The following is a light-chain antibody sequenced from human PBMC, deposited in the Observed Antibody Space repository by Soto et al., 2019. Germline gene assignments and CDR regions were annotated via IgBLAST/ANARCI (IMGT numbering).Light chain of an antibody. J-gene: IGKJ2*01. CDR3: QQQGT. CDR2: AAS. V-gene: IGKV3-20*01. Sequence: EIVLTQSPGTLSLSPGERATLSCRASRSLSSSYVVWYQQKPGQTPRLLIYAASRRATCIPDRFSGSGSATEYTLTISRLEPEDCAVYYCQQQGTFGQGTKLEIK. CDR1: RSLSSSY.